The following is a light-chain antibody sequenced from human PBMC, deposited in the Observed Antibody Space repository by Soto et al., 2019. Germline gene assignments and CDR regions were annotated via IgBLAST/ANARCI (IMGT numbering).Light chain of an antibody. CDR1: SSNIGNNY. V-gene: IGLV1-51*01. J-gene: IGLJ2*01. CDR2: DNN. Sequence: QAVVTQPHSVSAAPGQKVTISCSGSSSNIGNNYVSWYQQLPGTAPKLLIYDNNKRPSGIPDRFSGSKSGTSATLGITGLQTGDEAYYYCGTWDSSLEVVFGGGTKLTVL. CDR3: GTWDSSLEVV.